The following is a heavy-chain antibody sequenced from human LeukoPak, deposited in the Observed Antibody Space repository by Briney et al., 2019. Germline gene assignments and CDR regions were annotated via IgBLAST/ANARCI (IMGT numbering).Heavy chain of an antibody. CDR1: GFTFSSYS. V-gene: IGHV3-21*01. D-gene: IGHD6-25*01. CDR2: ISSSGSYI. CDR3: AGEVITATAFDY. J-gene: IGHJ4*02. Sequence: GGSLRLSCAASGFTFSSYSMNWVRQAPGKGLEWVSSISSSGSYIYYADSVKGRFTTPRDNAKNSLYLQMNSLRAEDTAAYYCAGEVITATAFDYWGQGTLVTVSS.